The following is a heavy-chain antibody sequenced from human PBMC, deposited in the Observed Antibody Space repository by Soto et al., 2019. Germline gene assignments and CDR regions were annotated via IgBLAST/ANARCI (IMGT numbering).Heavy chain of an antibody. Sequence: LGESLKISCNGSGYSFTSYWISWVRQMPGKGLEWMGRIDPSDSYTNYSPSFQGHVTISADKSISTAYLQWSSLKASDTAMYYCARLGFRVFDLDYWGQGTLVTVSS. CDR2: IDPSDSYT. J-gene: IGHJ4*02. V-gene: IGHV5-10-1*01. CDR1: GYSFTSYW. D-gene: IGHD3-10*01. CDR3: ARLGFRVFDLDY.